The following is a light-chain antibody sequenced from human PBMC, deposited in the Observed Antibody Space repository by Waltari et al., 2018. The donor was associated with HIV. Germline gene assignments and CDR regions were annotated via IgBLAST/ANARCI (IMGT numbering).Light chain of an antibody. CDR1: NSTIGSNT. Sequence: QSVLTQPPSASGTPGQRVTISCSGRNSTIGSNTVKWYHQPPATAPKLLIYNDSHRPSGVPDRFSGSKSGSSASLAISGLQSEDEADYYCAAWDDSLNGVVFGGGTKLTVL. J-gene: IGLJ2*01. CDR2: NDS. V-gene: IGLV1-44*01. CDR3: AAWDDSLNGVV.